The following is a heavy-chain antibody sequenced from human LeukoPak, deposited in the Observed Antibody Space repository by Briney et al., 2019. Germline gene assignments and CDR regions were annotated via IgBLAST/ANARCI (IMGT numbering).Heavy chain of an antibody. V-gene: IGHV3-21*01. Sequence: GGSLRLSCAASGFTFSSYSMNWVRQAPGKGLEWVSSISSSSSYIYYADSVKGRFTISRDNAKNSLYLQMNSLRAEDTAVYYCARARGGYDFFYYYYMDVWGKGTTVTVSS. J-gene: IGHJ6*03. CDR3: ARARGGYDFFYYYYMDV. CDR2: ISSSSSYI. CDR1: GFTFSSYS. D-gene: IGHD5-12*01.